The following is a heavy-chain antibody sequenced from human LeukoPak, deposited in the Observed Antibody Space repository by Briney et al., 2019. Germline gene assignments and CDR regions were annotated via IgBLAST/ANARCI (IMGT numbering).Heavy chain of an antibody. J-gene: IGHJ4*02. CDR1: GFTFSSYE. CDR3: ARAQTYGDSRLLLDY. D-gene: IGHD4-17*01. CDR2: ISSSGSTI. Sequence: PSGGSLRLSCAASGFTFSSYEMNWVRQAPGKGLEWVSYISSSGSTIYYADSVEGRFTISRDNAKNSQYLQMNSLSVEDTALYYCARAQTYGDSRLLLDYWGQGTLVTVSS. V-gene: IGHV3-48*03.